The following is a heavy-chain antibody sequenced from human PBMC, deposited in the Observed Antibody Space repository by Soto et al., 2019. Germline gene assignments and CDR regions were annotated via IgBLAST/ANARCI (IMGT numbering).Heavy chain of an antibody. Sequence: QVQLVESGGGLVKTRGSLRIACAASGFTFSDYYMSWVRQAPGKGLEWVSSISSSVNTIYYADSVKGRFTISRDNAKKAVYLRMNSLSDELSSLYFLASWSRDTYRVPLFSWGQRTLVTVS. J-gene: IGHJ4*02. D-gene: IGHD3-3*01. CDR1: GFTFSDYY. V-gene: IGHV3-11*01. CDR2: ISSSVNTI. CDR3: ASWSRDTYRVPLFS.